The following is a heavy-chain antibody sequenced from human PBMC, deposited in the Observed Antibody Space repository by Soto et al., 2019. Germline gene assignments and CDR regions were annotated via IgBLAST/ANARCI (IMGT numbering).Heavy chain of an antibody. V-gene: IGHV4-39*01. Sequence: QLQLQESGPGLVKPSETLSLTCTVSGGSISSSSYYWGWIRQPPGKGLEWIGSIYYSGSTYYNPSLKSRVTLSVDTSQHQFSLKLSSVTAADTAVYYCARAIYGSGSYYYYYYMDVWGKGTPVTVSS. CDR3: ARAIYGSGSYYYYYYMDV. J-gene: IGHJ6*03. D-gene: IGHD3-10*01. CDR2: IYYSGST. CDR1: GGSISSSSYY.